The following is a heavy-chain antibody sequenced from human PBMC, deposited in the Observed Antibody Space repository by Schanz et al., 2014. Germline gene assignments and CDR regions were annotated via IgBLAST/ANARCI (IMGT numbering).Heavy chain of an antibody. V-gene: IGHV3-23*01. Sequence: AQLMESGGGVVQPGTSLILSCSVSGFSLNTYGIHWFRQPAGKGLEWVSGISGSGGSIYYADSVKGRFTISRDNSKTTLSLQMNSLRAEDTAVYYCAKGLYYDNTGGGFDYWGQGTLVTVSS. J-gene: IGHJ4*02. CDR3: AKGLYYDNTGGGFDY. CDR1: GFSLNTYG. CDR2: ISGSGGSI. D-gene: IGHD3-16*01.